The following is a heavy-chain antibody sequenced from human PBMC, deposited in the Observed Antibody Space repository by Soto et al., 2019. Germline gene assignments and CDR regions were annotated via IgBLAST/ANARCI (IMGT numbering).Heavy chain of an antibody. CDR3: ARALIGAAAAADPPYFDL. J-gene: IGHJ2*01. CDR1: GGSISSYY. Sequence: QVQLQESGPGLVKPSETLSLTCTVSGGSISSYYWSWIRQPPGKGLEWIGYIYYSGSTNYNPSLKSRVTISVDTSKNQFSLKLSSVTAADTAVYYCARALIGAAAAADPPYFDLWGRGTLVTVSS. V-gene: IGHV4-59*01. D-gene: IGHD6-13*01. CDR2: IYYSGST.